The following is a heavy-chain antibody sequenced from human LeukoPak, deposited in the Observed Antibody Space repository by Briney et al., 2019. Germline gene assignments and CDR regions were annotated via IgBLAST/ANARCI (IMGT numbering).Heavy chain of an antibody. CDR1: GGSISSSSYY. D-gene: IGHD1-26*01. CDR3: ARGSSIVGAKCAFDI. J-gene: IGHJ3*02. CDR2: IYYSGST. V-gene: IGHV4-39*07. Sequence: PSETLSLTCTVSGGSISSSSYYWGGIRQPPGKGLEWIGSIYYSGSTYYNPSLKSRVTISVDTSKNQFSLKLSSVTAADTAVYYCARGSSIVGAKCAFDIWGQGTMVTVSS.